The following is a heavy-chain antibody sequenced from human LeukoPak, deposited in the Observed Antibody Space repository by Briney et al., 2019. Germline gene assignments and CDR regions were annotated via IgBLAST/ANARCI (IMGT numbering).Heavy chain of an antibody. D-gene: IGHD4-11*01. CDR2: IKEDGSVK. CDR1: GFTFSSFW. J-gene: IGHJ4*02. V-gene: IGHV3-7*03. Sequence: GGSLRLSCAASGFTFSSFWMIWVRQAPGKGLEWVANIKEDGSVKNYVDSVKGRFTISRNNAKNSLFLQMNSLRAEDTAVYYCARERYGNYNWGQGTLVTVSS. CDR3: ARERYGNYN.